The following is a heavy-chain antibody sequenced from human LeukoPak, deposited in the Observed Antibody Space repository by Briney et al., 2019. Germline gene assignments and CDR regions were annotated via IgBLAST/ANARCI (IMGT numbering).Heavy chain of an antibody. CDR1: GFTFSSYG. Sequence: GGSLRLSCAASGFTFSSYGMHWVRQAPGKGLEWVAVISYDGSNKYYADSVKGRFTISRDNPKNTLYLQMNSLRAEDTAVYYCAKELLAGTVDYWGQGTLVTVSS. V-gene: IGHV3-30*18. J-gene: IGHJ4*02. D-gene: IGHD6-19*01. CDR3: AKELLAGTVDY. CDR2: ISYDGSNK.